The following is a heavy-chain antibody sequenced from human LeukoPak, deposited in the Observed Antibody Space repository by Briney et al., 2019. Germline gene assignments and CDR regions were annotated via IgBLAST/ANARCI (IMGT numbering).Heavy chain of an antibody. CDR3: ARVSTWDVVPAALRVGYAFDI. CDR2: IYTSGST. CDR1: GGSISSGSHY. J-gene: IGHJ3*02. Sequence: SETLSLTCSVSGGSISSGSHYWSWIRQPAGKGLEWIGRIYTSGSTNYNPSLKSRVTISVDTSKNQFSLKLSSVTAADTAVYYCARVSTWDVVPAALRVGYAFDIWGQGTMVTVSS. V-gene: IGHV4-61*02. D-gene: IGHD2-2*01.